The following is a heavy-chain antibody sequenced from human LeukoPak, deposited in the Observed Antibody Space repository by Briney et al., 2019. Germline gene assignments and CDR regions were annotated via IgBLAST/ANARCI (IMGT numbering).Heavy chain of an antibody. CDR1: GFTVSSNY. J-gene: IGHJ6*02. CDR2: IYSGGST. Sequence: GGSLRLSCAASGFTVSSNYMSWVRQAPGKGLEWVSVIYSGGSTSYADSVKGRFTISRDNAKNTLYLQMNSLRAEDTAVYYCARDRRIAAAGTSYRYYYYGMDVWGQGTTVTVSS. CDR3: ARDRRIAAAGTSYRYYYYGMDV. D-gene: IGHD6-13*01. V-gene: IGHV3-53*01.